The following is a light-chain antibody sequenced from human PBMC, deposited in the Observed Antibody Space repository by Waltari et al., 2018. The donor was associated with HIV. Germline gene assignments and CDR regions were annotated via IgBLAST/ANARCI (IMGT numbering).Light chain of an antibody. CDR2: SNN. Sequence: QSVLAQPPSASGTPGQRVTMSCSGTTSNVGRNTVNWYQQFPGTAPKLLIYSNNQRPSGVPDRISGSKSGTSASLAINGLQSEDEADYYCSTWDDGLSGWVFGGGTKLTVL. CDR1: TSNVGRNT. CDR3: STWDDGLSGWV. V-gene: IGLV1-44*01. J-gene: IGLJ3*02.